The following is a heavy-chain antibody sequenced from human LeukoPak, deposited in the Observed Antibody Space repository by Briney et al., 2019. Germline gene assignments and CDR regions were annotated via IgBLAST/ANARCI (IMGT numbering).Heavy chain of an antibody. J-gene: IGHJ6*03. V-gene: IGHV4-61*09. CDR2: IYTSGST. D-gene: IGHD6-13*01. Sequence: PSETLSLTCTVSGGSISSGSYYWRWLRQPAGKGLEWIVHIYTSGSTNYNPSLKSRLTISVDTSKNQFSLKLSSVTAADTAVYYCARTTEAHSWRTRYYDYYMDVWGKGTTVTVSS. CDR1: GGSISSGSYY. CDR3: ARTTEAHSWRTRYYDYYMDV.